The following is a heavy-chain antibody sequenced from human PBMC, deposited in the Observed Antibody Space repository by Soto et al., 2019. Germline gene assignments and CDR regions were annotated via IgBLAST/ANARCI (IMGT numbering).Heavy chain of an antibody. CDR1: GGSISSGGYS. CDR2: IYHSGST. J-gene: IGHJ5*02. D-gene: IGHD2-2*01. Sequence: QLQLQESGSGLVKPSQTLSLTCAVSGGSISSGGYSWSWIRQPPGKGLEWIGYIYHSGSTYYNPSLKSRVTISVDRSKNQFSLKLSSVTAADTAVYYCASGPVPAAATGWFDPWGQGTLVTVSS. CDR3: ASGPVPAAATGWFDP. V-gene: IGHV4-30-2*01.